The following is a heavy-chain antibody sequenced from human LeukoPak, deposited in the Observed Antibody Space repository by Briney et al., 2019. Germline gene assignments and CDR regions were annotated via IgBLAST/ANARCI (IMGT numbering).Heavy chain of an antibody. CDR2: ISYDGSNK. J-gene: IGHJ6*02. Sequence: AGGSLRLSRAASGFTFSSYAMHWVRQAPGKGLEWVAVISYDGSNKYYADSVKGRFTISRDNSKNTLYLQMNSLRAEDTAVYYCARARDSTYYYYYGMDVWGQGTTVTVSS. CDR3: ARARDSTYYYYYGMDV. V-gene: IGHV3-30-3*01. CDR1: GFTFSSYA. D-gene: IGHD2-21*02.